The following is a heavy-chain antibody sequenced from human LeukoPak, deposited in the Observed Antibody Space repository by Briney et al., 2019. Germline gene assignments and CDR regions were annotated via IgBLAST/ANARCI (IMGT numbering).Heavy chain of an antibody. D-gene: IGHD5-24*01. CDR1: GGSFSDYY. J-gene: IGHJ5*02. Sequence: SETLSLTCTVSGGSFSDYYWSWIRQPAGKGLEWIGRIYTSGSTNYNPSLKSRVTMSLDMSKNQFSLKLNSVTAADTAVYYCARLGSRHGYNWGDLWGQGTLVSVSS. CDR3: ARLGSRHGYNWGDL. CDR2: IYTSGST. V-gene: IGHV4-4*07.